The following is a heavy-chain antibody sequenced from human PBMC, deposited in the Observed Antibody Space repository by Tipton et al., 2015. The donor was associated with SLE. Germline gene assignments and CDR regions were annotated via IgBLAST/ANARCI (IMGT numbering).Heavy chain of an antibody. V-gene: IGHV3-23*01. D-gene: IGHD3-10*01. Sequence: GSLRLSCVASGFTFSSFAMNWVRQAPGQGLEWVSSISASHDNTFYADSVKGRFSISRDNSKNTVYLNMNGLRAEDTAVYYCAKPITQYSGAGTSGSWGQGTLVTVSS. CDR2: ISASHDNT. CDR3: AKPITQYSGAGTSGS. J-gene: IGHJ5*02. CDR1: GFTFSSFA.